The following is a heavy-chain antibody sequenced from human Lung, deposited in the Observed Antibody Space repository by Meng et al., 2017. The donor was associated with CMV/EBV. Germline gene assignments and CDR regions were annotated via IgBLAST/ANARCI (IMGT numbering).Heavy chain of an antibody. CDR3: ARDPRGHYYYGMDV. CDR1: GFTFRSYT. V-gene: IGHV3-48*03. J-gene: IGHJ6*02. CDR2: ISESDSTI. Sequence: GGSLRLSCAASGFTFRSYTMNWVRQAPGKGLEWISYISESDSTIFYADSVKGRFTISRDNAKNSLYLQMNSLRAEDTAVYYCARDPRGHYYYGMDVWGQGTTVTVSS.